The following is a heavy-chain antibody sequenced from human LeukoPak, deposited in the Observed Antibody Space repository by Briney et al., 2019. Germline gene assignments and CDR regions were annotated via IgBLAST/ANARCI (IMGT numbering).Heavy chain of an antibody. V-gene: IGHV1-18*01. D-gene: IGHD2-15*01. CDR2: ISPYNGNT. Sequence: ASVKVSCKASGYTFSSYGISWVRQAPGQGLEWMGWISPYNGNTNYAEKLQGRVTMTTDTSTSTAYMELRSLRSDDTAMYYRARGPQGGWWFDPWGQGTLVTVSS. CDR3: ARGPQGGWWFDP. J-gene: IGHJ5*02. CDR1: GYTFSSYG.